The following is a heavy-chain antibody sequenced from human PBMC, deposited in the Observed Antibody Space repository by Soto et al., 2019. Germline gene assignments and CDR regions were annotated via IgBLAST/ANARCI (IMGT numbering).Heavy chain of an antibody. Sequence: QVQLVESGGGVVQPGRSLRLSCAASGFTFSSYGMHWVRQAPGKGLEWVAVISYDGSNKYYADSVKGRFTISRDNSKNTLYLQMNSLRAEDTAVYYCAKDRTNSGWYRGFGYWGQGTLVTVSS. J-gene: IGHJ4*02. V-gene: IGHV3-30*18. D-gene: IGHD6-19*01. CDR1: GFTFSSYG. CDR2: ISYDGSNK. CDR3: AKDRTNSGWYRGFGY.